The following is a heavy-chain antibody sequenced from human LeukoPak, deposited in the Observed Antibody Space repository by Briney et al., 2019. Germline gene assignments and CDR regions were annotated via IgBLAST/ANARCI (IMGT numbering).Heavy chain of an antibody. J-gene: IGHJ4*02. V-gene: IGHV4-59*01. CDR3: ARTYGSGSYFDY. CDR2: IYYSGST. Sequence: SETLSLTCTVSGGSISSYYWSWIRQPPGKGLEWIGYIYYSGSTNYNPSLKSRVTISVDTSKNQFSLKLSSVTAADTAVYYCARTYGSGSYFDYWGQGTLVTVSS. CDR1: GGSISSYY. D-gene: IGHD3-10*01.